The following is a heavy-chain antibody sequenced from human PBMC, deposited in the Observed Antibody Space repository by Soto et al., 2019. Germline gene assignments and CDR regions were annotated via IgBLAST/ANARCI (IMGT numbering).Heavy chain of an antibody. CDR3: ARRLFSSTWPSYFDY. Sequence: SETLSRTCTVSGDSITSTSYYWGWILQPSGKGLEWIGCIHYSGSTYYNPSLRSRVTSSVDTSKNQFSLKVSSVTAADTAVYYCARRLFSSTWPSYFDYWGEGTLVTVSS. J-gene: IGHJ4*02. CDR2: IHYSGST. V-gene: IGHV4-39*01. CDR1: GDSITSTSYY. D-gene: IGHD6-13*01.